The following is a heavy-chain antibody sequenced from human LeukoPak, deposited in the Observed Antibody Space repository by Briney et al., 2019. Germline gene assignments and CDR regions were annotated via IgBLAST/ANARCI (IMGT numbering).Heavy chain of an antibody. D-gene: IGHD3-3*01. V-gene: IGHV5-51*01. CDR2: IYPGDSDT. CDR1: GYSFTSYW. J-gene: IGHJ3*02. CDR3: ARRNYDFWSGPLDAFDI. Sequence: GESLKISCKGSGYSFTSYWIGWVRQMPGKGLEWMGIIYPGDSDTTYSPSFQGQVTISADKSISTAYLQWSSLKASDTAMYYCARRNYDFWSGPLDAFDIWGQGTMVTVSS.